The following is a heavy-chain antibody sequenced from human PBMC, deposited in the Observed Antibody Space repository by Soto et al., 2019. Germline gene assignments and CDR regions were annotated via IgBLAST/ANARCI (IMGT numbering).Heavy chain of an antibody. CDR2: ISAGNGQT. J-gene: IGHJ6*02. CDR3: ARGSSSWESYYFYGLDV. CDR1: GYSFTNHG. Sequence: QVQLVQSRAEVKKPGASVKLSCKASGYSFTNHGIHWVRQAPGQRPEWMGWISAGNGQTKYSQRFQGRVTITRDTSASTAHMDLSGLTSEDTGVYYCARGSSSWESYYFYGLDVWGQGTTVTVSS. D-gene: IGHD6-13*01. V-gene: IGHV1-3*01.